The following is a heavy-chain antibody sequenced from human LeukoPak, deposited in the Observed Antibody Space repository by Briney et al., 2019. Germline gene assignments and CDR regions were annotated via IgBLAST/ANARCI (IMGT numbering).Heavy chain of an antibody. Sequence: GGSLRLSCAASGFTFSSYAMHWVRQAPGKGLEWVAVISYDGSNKYYADSVKGRFTISRDNSKNTLYLQMNSLRAEDTAVYYCARASPKIVGATNYFDYWGQGTPVTVSS. CDR1: GFTFSSYA. V-gene: IGHV3-30-3*01. CDR2: ISYDGSNK. CDR3: ARASPKIVGATNYFDY. D-gene: IGHD1-26*01. J-gene: IGHJ4*02.